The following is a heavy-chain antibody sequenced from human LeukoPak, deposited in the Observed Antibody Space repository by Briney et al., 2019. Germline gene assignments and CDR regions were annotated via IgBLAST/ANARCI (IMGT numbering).Heavy chain of an antibody. CDR3: ARDYAFDI. Sequence: PSETLSLTCTVSGDSISSYYWSWIRQPPGKGLEWIGYVYYIGSTNYNPSPKSRVTISLDTSKNQFSLKLSSVTAADTAVYYCARDYAFDIWGQGTLVTVSS. CDR2: VYYIGST. V-gene: IGHV4-59*01. J-gene: IGHJ3*02. CDR1: GDSISSYY.